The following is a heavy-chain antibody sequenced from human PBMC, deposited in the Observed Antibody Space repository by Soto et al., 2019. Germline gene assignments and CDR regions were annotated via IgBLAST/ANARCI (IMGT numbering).Heavy chain of an antibody. D-gene: IGHD3-10*01. J-gene: IGHJ6*02. CDR1: GFTFSSYG. CDR3: AKDWTWFGEFIEQDYYYGMDV. V-gene: IGHV3-30*18. CDR2: ISYDGSNK. Sequence: QVQLVESGGGVVQPGRSLRLSCAASGFTFSSYGMHWVRQAPGKGLEWVAVISYDGSNKYYADSVKGRFTISRDNSKNTLYLQMNSLRAEDTAVYYCAKDWTWFGEFIEQDYYYGMDVWGQGTTGTVSS.